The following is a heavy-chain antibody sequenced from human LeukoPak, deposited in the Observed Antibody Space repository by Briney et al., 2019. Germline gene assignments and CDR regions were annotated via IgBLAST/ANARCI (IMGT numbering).Heavy chain of an antibody. J-gene: IGHJ4*02. V-gene: IGHV4-34*01. CDR1: GGSFSGYY. Sequence: SETLSLTCAVYGGSFSGYYWSWIRQPPGKGLEWIGEINHSGSTNYNPSLKSRVTISVDTSKNQFSLKLRSVTAADTAVYYCARGWQLGDYWGEGTLVTVSS. CDR3: ARGWQLGDY. D-gene: IGHD6-6*01. CDR2: INHSGST.